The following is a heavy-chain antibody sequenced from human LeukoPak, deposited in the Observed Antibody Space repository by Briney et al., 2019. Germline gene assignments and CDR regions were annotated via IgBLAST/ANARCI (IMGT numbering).Heavy chain of an antibody. J-gene: IGHJ4*02. V-gene: IGHV5-10-1*01. D-gene: IGHD2-21*02. CDR3: ARHVEAVTAWDY. CDR2: IDPSDSYT. CDR1: GYSFTSYW. Sequence: GESLKISCKCSGYSFTSYWISWVRQMPGKGLEWMGTIDPSDSYTNYSPSFQGHVTISADKSISTAYLQWSSLKASDTAMYYCARHVEAVTAWDYWGQGTLVTVSS.